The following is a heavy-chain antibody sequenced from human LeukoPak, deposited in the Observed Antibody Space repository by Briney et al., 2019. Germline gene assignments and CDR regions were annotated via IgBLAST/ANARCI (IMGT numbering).Heavy chain of an antibody. Sequence: GGSLRLSCAASGFTFSNYWMHWVRQAPGKGLVWVSRINGDGSSTTYADSVKGRFTISRDNAKNTLYLQMNSQRAEDTAVYYCARDVQAGPGYWGQGSLVTVSS. CDR2: INGDGSST. V-gene: IGHV3-74*01. J-gene: IGHJ4*02. CDR1: GFTFSNYW. CDR3: ARDVQAGPGY. D-gene: IGHD6-19*01.